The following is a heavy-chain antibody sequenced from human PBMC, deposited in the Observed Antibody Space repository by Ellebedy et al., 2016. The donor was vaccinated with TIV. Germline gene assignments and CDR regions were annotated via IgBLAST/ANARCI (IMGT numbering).Heavy chain of an antibody. D-gene: IGHD5-18*01. CDR1: GYTFTSYG. V-gene: IGHV1-18*01. Sequence: ASVKVSCKASGYTFTSYGISWVRQAPGQGLEWMGWISAYNGNTNYEKQLQGRVTMTTDTSTSTAYMELRSLRSDDTAVYYCARDDVDTEYYFDYWGQGTLVTVSS. CDR3: ARDDVDTEYYFDY. CDR2: ISAYNGNT. J-gene: IGHJ4*02.